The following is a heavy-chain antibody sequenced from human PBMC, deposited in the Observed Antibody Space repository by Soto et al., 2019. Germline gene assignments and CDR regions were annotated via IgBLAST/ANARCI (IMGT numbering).Heavy chain of an antibody. Sequence: GGSLRLSCAASGFTFSSYGMHWVRQAPGKGLEWVAVIWYDGSNKYYADSVKGRFTISRDNSKNTLYLQMNSLRAEDTAVYYCARDSSSWYGGVYYGMDVWGQGTTVTVSS. J-gene: IGHJ6*02. D-gene: IGHD6-13*01. V-gene: IGHV3-33*01. CDR3: ARDSSSWYGGVYYGMDV. CDR2: IWYDGSNK. CDR1: GFTFSSYG.